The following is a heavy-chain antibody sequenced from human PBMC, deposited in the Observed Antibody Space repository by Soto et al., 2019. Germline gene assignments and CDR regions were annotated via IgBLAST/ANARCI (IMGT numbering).Heavy chain of an antibody. Sequence: QVQLVESGGGVVQPGRSLRLSCAASGFNFIKYGFHWVRQAPGKGLEWVSLIWSDGTRGNYADSVKGRFSISKDTSKNTVYLQMDSLRAEDTAVYYCGRDLSVGAPKYWGQGTLVTVSS. V-gene: IGHV3-33*01. J-gene: IGHJ4*02. CDR2: IWSDGTRG. CDR3: GRDLSVGAPKY. CDR1: GFNFIKYG. D-gene: IGHD2-2*01.